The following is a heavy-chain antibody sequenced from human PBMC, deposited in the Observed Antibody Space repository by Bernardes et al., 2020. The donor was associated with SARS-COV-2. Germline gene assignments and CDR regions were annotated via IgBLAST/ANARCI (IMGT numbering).Heavy chain of an antibody. CDR3: ARGFGCDY. CDR1: GFSLRSYA. D-gene: IGHD3-10*01. V-gene: IGHV3-48*03. CDR2: SSISGYNS. Sequence: GGSLRLSCAASGFSLRSYAMTWVRQAPGKGLEWVSFSSISGYNSDYADSVKGRFTVSRDNAKNSLYLEMNSLRAEDTGVYYCARGFGCDYWGQGTLVTVSS. J-gene: IGHJ4*02.